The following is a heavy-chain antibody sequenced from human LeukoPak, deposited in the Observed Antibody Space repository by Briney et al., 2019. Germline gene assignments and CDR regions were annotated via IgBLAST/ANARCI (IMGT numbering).Heavy chain of an antibody. J-gene: IGHJ3*02. D-gene: IGHD1-1*01. V-gene: IGHV6-1*01. CDR2: TYYRSKWFN. CDR3: EREYKDGLDI. Sequence: SQTLSLTCAISGDSVSTDSAAWTWIRQSPSRGLKWLGRTYYRSKWFNDYAVSVKSRITINPDTSKNQFSLQLNSVTPEDTAMYYCEREYKDGLDIWGQGTMVIVSS. CDR1: GDSVSTDSAA.